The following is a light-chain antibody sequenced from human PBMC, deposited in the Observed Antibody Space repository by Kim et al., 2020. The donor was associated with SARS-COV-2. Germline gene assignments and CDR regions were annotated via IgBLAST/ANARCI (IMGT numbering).Light chain of an antibody. CDR3: QAWDSSTEV. J-gene: IGLJ1*01. V-gene: IGLV3-1*01. CDR1: KLGDKY. Sequence: SYELTQPPSVSVSPGLTASITCSGDKLGDKYACWYQQKPGQSPVLVIYQDSKRPSGIPERFSGSNSGNTATLTISGTQAMDEADYYCQAWDSSTEVFGTGTKVTVL. CDR2: QDS.